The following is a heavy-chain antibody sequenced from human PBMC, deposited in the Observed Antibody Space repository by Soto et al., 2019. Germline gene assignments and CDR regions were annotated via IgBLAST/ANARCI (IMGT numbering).Heavy chain of an antibody. V-gene: IGHV3-49*04. CDR2: IRSKAYGGTT. CDR3: TRDPGVEGIVGATRVY. J-gene: IGHJ4*02. CDR1: GFTFGDYA. D-gene: IGHD1-26*01. Sequence: GGSLRLSCTASGFTFGDYAMSWVRQAPGKGLEWVGFIRSKAYGGTTEYAASVKGRFTISRDDSKSIAYLQMNSLKTEDTAVYYCTRDPGVEGIVGATRVYWGQGTLVTVSS.